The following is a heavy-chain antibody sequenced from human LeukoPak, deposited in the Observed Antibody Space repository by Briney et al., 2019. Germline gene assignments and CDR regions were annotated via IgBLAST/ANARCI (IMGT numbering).Heavy chain of an antibody. Sequence: GGSLRLSCAASGFTFSSYSMNWVRQAPGKGLEWVSSISSSSSYIYYADSVKGRFTISRDNAKNSLYLQMNSLRAEDTALYHCARIAAAAPYYYYYYMDVWGKGTTVTISS. CDR3: ARIAAAAPYYYYYYMDV. CDR1: GFTFSSYS. V-gene: IGHV3-21*04. D-gene: IGHD6-13*01. J-gene: IGHJ6*03. CDR2: ISSSSSYI.